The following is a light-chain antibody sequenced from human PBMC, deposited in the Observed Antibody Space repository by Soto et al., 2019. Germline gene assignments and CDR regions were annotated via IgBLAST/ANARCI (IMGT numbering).Light chain of an antibody. CDR3: QSYDNSNQV. Sequence: NFMLTQPHSVSESPGKTVTISCSRSSGSITSNYVQWYQQRPGSAPTTVIYEGNQRPSGVPDRFSGSIDSSSNAASLTISGLKTEDEADYSCQSYDNSNQVFGGGTKLTVL. V-gene: IGLV6-57*04. CDR2: EGN. CDR1: SGSITSNY. J-gene: IGLJ3*02.